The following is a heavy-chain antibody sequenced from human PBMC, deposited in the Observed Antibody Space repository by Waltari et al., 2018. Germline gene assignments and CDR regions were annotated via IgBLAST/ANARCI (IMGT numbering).Heavy chain of an antibody. J-gene: IGHJ4*02. V-gene: IGHV3-15*01. CDR1: GFSTHTFKSAY. CDR3: VTDRGNFDY. CDR2: SKTNSEGAKT. Sequence: EVQLVESGGGLVQSGGSLRLSCVVSGFSTHTFKSAYMRWVRQAPTGGLEWVWGSKTNSEGAKTEFTAPLKGRFSISRDDSKKTLYLQLSSLEKDDTAVYYCVTDRGNFDYWGQGTLVTVSS. D-gene: IGHD6-25*01.